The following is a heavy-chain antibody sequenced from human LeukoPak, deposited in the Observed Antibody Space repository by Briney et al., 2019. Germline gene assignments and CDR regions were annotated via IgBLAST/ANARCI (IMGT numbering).Heavy chain of an antibody. J-gene: IGHJ4*02. V-gene: IGHV3-66*02. CDR2: IYAGGTT. Sequence: GGSLRLSCAASGFTVSSSYMSLVRQAPGKGLEWVSVIYAGGTTHYADSVKGRFTISRDNSVNTLYLQMNSLRTEDTAVYHCARAFVTADGFFDTWGRGTRVTVSS. CDR3: ARAFVTADGFFDT. D-gene: IGHD2-2*01. CDR1: GFTVSSSY.